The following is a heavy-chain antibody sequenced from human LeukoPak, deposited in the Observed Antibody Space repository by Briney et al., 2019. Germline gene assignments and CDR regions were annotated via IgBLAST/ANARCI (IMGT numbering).Heavy chain of an antibody. J-gene: IGHJ4*02. CDR1: GGSISSYY. CDR2: IYYSGST. V-gene: IGHV4-59*01. CDR3: ARGGYSSGWLYFDY. Sequence: PSETLSLTCTVSGGSISSYYWSWIRQPPGKGLEWIGYIYYSGSTNYNPSLKSRVTISVDTSKNQFSLKLSSVTAADTAVYYCARGGYSSGWLYFDYWGQGTRVTVSS. D-gene: IGHD6-19*01.